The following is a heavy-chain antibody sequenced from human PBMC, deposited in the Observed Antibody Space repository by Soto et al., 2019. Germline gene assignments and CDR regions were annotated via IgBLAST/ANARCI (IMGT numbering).Heavy chain of an antibody. V-gene: IGHV3-74*01. D-gene: IGHD3-16*01. CDR2: LNSDGSSK. Sequence: EVQLVESGGGLVQPGGSLRLSCAASGFTFNSYWMHWVRQAPGKGLVWVSRLNSDGSSKYYGASMKGRFTISRDNAENTVYLQMNSLRDEDTAVYFCARGLKNYCAMDVWGQGTTVTVSS. J-gene: IGHJ6*02. CDR1: GFTFNSYW. CDR3: ARGLKNYCAMDV.